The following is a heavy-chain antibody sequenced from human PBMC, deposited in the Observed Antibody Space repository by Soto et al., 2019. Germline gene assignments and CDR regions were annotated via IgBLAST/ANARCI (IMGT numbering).Heavy chain of an antibody. CDR2: ISTYNGNT. Sequence: QVQLVQSGDEVKKPGASVKVSCKASGYTFTSIGITWVRQAPGQGLEWMGWISTYNGNTNYAQNLQGRVTMTTDTSTNTAYMELRSLRSDDTAVYYCARPTNSGTYFYYWGQGTLVTVSS. V-gene: IGHV1-18*01. D-gene: IGHD1-26*01. J-gene: IGHJ4*02. CDR1: GYTFTSIG. CDR3: ARPTNSGTYFYY.